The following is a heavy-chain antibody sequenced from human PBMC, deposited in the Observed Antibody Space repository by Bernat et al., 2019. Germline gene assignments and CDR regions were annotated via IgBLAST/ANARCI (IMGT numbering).Heavy chain of an antibody. CDR2: ISYAGSNK. D-gene: IGHD7-27*01. Sequence: QVQLVESGGGVVQPGGSLRLSCAASGFTFSSYAMHWVRQAPGKGLEWVALISYAGSNKYYADSVKSRFTISRDNSKNTLYLQINSLRAEETAVYYCARDSWRWANWGSEEYCDYWGQGTLVTVSS. CDR3: ARDSWRWANWGSEEYCDY. J-gene: IGHJ4*02. V-gene: IGHV3-30-3*01. CDR1: GFTFSSYA.